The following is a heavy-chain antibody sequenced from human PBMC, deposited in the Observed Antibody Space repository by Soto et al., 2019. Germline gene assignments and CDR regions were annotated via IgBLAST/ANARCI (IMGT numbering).Heavy chain of an antibody. J-gene: IGHJ3*02. Sequence: PSETLSLTCTVSGGSISSSSYYWGWIRQPPGKGLEWIGSIYYSGSTYYNPSLKSRVTISVDTSKNQFSLKLSSVTAADTAVYYCASASSMVRGVITTPPNAFDIWGQGTMVTVSS. V-gene: IGHV4-39*01. CDR2: IYYSGST. CDR3: ASASSMVRGVITTPPNAFDI. CDR1: GGSISSSSYY. D-gene: IGHD3-10*01.